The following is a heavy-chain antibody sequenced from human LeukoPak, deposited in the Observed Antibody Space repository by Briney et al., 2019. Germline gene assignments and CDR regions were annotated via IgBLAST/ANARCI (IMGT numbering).Heavy chain of an antibody. Sequence: GGALRLSCAASGFTFSSYAMSWVRQAPGKGLEWLSTIGGGGENTYYADSVRGRFTISRDNSKNTVYLQMKSLRAEDTAVYFCAKVLTGSQDYWGQGTLVTVSS. CDR1: GFTFSSYA. CDR3: AKVLTGSQDY. D-gene: IGHD7-27*01. CDR2: IGGGGENT. J-gene: IGHJ4*02. V-gene: IGHV3-23*01.